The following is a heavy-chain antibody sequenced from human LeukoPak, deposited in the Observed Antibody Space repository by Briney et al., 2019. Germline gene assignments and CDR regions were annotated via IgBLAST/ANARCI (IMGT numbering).Heavy chain of an antibody. Sequence: PGRSLRLSCAASGFTFSRYGMHWVRQAPGKGLEWVAVISYDGSNKYYADSVKGRFTISRDNSKNTLYLQMNSLRAEDTAVYYCAKEGNDFWTRTPPFLWFDPWGQGTLVTVSS. J-gene: IGHJ5*02. CDR2: ISYDGSNK. V-gene: IGHV3-30*18. CDR3: AKEGNDFWTRTPPFLWFDP. CDR1: GFTFSRYG. D-gene: IGHD3-3*01.